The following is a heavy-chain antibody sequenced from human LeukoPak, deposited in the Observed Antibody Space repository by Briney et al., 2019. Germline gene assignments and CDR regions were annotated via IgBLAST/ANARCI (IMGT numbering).Heavy chain of an antibody. J-gene: IGHJ4*02. CDR3: AKTDSSGWWNIDY. Sequence: GGSLRLSCAASGFIFSNYGIHWVRQAPGKGLEWVTTISYDGAYKYYADSVKGRFTISRDDPKNTLYLHMNSRRAEDTAVYYCAKTDSSGWWNIDYWGQGTLVTVSS. CDR1: GFIFSNYG. CDR2: ISYDGAYK. D-gene: IGHD6-19*01. V-gene: IGHV3-30*18.